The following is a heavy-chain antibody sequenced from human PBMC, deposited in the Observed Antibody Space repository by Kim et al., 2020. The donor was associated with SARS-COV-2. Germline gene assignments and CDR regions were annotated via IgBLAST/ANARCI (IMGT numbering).Heavy chain of an antibody. J-gene: IGHJ6*02. D-gene: IGHD1-1*01. Sequence: SPSFQGHVTISADKSISTAYLQWSSLKASDTAMYYCARKTGEYYYYGMDVWGQGTTVTVSS. V-gene: IGHV5-10-1*01. CDR3: ARKTGEYYYYGMDV.